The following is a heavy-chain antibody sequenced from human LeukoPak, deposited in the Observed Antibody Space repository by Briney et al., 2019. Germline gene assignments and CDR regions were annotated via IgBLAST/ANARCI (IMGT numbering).Heavy chain of an antibody. J-gene: IGHJ4*02. V-gene: IGHV4-59*08. CDR2: IYNSGGT. Sequence: PSETLSLTCTVSGDSISSYYWSWIRQPPGKGLEWIGYIYNSGGTSYNPSLKSRVTISVDTSKNQVSLKLSSVTAADTAVYYCARRTAHSDSSGFYPRLDYWGQGALVTVSS. CDR1: GDSISSYY. D-gene: IGHD3-22*01. CDR3: ARRTAHSDSSGFYPRLDY.